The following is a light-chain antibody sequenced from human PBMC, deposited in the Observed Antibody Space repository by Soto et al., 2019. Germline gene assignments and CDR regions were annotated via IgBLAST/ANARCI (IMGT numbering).Light chain of an antibody. CDR3: LQDLSYPRT. CDR1: QGINSW. V-gene: IGKV1-12*01. Sequence: DIQMTQSPSSVSASVGDRVTITCRASQGINSWLTWYQQKPGKAPKLLIYAASSLHSGVPSRFSGSGSGTDFTLTISSLHPEDFATYYCLQDLSYPRTFGQGTKVDIK. CDR2: AAS. J-gene: IGKJ1*01.